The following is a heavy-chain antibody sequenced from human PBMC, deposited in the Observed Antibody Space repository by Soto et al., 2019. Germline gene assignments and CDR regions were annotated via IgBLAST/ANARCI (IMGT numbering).Heavy chain of an antibody. J-gene: IGHJ4*02. D-gene: IGHD6-13*01. V-gene: IGHV3-30-3*01. CDR3: ARVAAAGHFDY. CDR2: ISYDGSNK. Sequence: QVQLVESGGGVVQPGRSLRLSCAASGFTFSSYTMHWVRQAPGKGLEWVAVISYDGSNKYYADSVKGRFTISRDNSKNMLYLQMNSLRAEDTAVYYCARVAAAGHFDYWGQGTLVTVSS. CDR1: GFTFSSYT.